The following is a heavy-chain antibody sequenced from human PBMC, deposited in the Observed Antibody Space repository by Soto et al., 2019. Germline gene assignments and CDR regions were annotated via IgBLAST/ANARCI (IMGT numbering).Heavy chain of an antibody. Sequence: GGSLRLSCAASGFTFSSYWMHWVRQAPGKGLVWVSRINSDGSSTNYADSVKGRFTISRDNAKNKLYLQMNSLRAEDTAVYYCARVGDDLWSGIGYYYYMDVWGKGTTVTVSS. J-gene: IGHJ6*03. CDR1: GFTFSSYW. D-gene: IGHD3-3*01. CDR3: ARVGDDLWSGIGYYYYMDV. CDR2: INSDGSST. V-gene: IGHV3-74*01.